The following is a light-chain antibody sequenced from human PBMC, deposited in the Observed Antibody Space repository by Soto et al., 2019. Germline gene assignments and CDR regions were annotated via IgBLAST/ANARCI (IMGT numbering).Light chain of an antibody. CDR1: SSDVGGYNF. CDR2: EVS. CDR3: SSYAGSDKGDV. J-gene: IGLJ1*01. Sequence: QSALTQPPSASGSPGQSVTISCTGTSSDVGGYNFVSWYQQHPGKAPKLIIFEVSKRPSGVPDRFSGSKSGNTASLTVSGLQAEDEADYYCSSYAGSDKGDVFGTGTKLTVL. V-gene: IGLV2-8*01.